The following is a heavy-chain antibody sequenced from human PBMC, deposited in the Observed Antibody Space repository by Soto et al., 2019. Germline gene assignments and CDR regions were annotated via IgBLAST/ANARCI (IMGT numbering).Heavy chain of an antibody. CDR1: GFTFSSYA. V-gene: IGHV3-23*01. CDR2: ISGSGGST. J-gene: IGHJ4*02. CDR3: GRGQYYFDY. Sequence: GGSLRLSCAASGFTFSSYAMSWVRQAPGKGLEWVSAISGSGGSTYYADSVKGRFTISRDNSKNTLYLQMNSLRAEDTAVYTCGRGQYYFDYWGQGTLVTVSS.